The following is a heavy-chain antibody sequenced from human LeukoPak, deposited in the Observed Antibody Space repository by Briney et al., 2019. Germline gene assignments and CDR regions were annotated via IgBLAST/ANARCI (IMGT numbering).Heavy chain of an antibody. D-gene: IGHD3-22*01. CDR2: IRSDGST. CDR3: ARPHYDDSGYDY. V-gene: IGHV3-53*01. J-gene: IGHJ4*02. CDR1: GFTVSSNY. Sequence: PGGSLRLSCTASGFTVSSNYMSWVRQAPGKGLEWVSVIRSDGSTNHADSVKGRFTISRDNSKNTLYLQMNNLRAEDTAMYYCARPHYDDSGYDYWGQGTLVTVSS.